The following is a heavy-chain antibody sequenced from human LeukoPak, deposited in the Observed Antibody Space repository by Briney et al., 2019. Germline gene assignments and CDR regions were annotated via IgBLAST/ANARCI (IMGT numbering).Heavy chain of an antibody. J-gene: IGHJ4*02. Sequence: GASVKVSCKASGYTFTSYAMHWVRQAPGQRLEWMGWINAGNGNTKYSQKFQGRVTITRDTSASTAYMELSSLRSGDTAVYYCARGDSRGIFDYWGQGTLVTVSS. CDR2: INAGNGNT. V-gene: IGHV1-3*01. CDR3: ARGDSRGIFDY. CDR1: GYTFTSYA. D-gene: IGHD3-22*01.